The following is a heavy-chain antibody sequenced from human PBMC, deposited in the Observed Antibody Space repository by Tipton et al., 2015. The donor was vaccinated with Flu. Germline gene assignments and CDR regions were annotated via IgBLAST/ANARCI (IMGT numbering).Heavy chain of an antibody. CDR1: GFTFDDYA. CDR2: ISWNSGSI. J-gene: IGHJ3*02. CDR3: AKDIGGSGTLDAFDI. V-gene: IGHV3-9*01. Sequence: QLVQSGRGLVQPGRSLRLSCAASGFTFDDYAMHWVRQAPGKGLEWVSGISWNSGSIGYADSVKGRFTISRDNAKNSLYLQMNSLRAEDTALYYCAKDIGGSGTLDAFDIWGRGTMVTVPS. D-gene: IGHD3-10*01.